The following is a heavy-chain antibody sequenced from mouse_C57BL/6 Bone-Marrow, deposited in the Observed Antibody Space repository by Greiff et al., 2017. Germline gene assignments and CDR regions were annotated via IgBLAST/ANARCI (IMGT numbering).Heavy chain of an antibody. CDR2: ISSGGSYT. CDR1: GFTFSSYG. J-gene: IGHJ1*03. Sequence: EVQGVESGGDLVKPGGSLKLSCAASGFTFSSYGMSWVRQTPDKRLEWVATISSGGSYTYYPDSVKGRFTISRDNAKNTLYLQMSSLKSEDTAMXHCARPSRWLLPLDVDVWGTGTTVTVSS. V-gene: IGHV5-6*01. CDR3: ARPSRWLLPLDVDV. D-gene: IGHD2-3*01.